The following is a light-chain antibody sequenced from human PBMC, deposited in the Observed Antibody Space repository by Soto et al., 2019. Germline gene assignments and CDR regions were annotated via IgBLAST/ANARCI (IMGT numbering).Light chain of an antibody. Sequence: QSVLTQPPSVSGAPGQRVTIPCTGSSSNIGAGYDVNWYQQLPGTAPKLLIYDNFNRPSGVPDRFSGSKSGTSASLAITGLQAEDEADYYCQSYDSSLSGYVFGTGTKLTVL. J-gene: IGLJ1*01. CDR3: QSYDSSLSGYV. CDR2: DNF. CDR1: SSNIGAGYD. V-gene: IGLV1-40*01.